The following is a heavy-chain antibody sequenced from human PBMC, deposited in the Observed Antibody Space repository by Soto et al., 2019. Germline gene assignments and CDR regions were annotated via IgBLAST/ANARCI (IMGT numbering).Heavy chain of an antibody. CDR3: ARQHRKKTQHYYYYGMDV. CDR1: GYSFTSYW. V-gene: IGHV5-51*01. D-gene: IGHD2-21*01. J-gene: IGHJ6*02. Sequence: GESLKISCKGSGYSFTSYWIGWVRQMPGKGLEWMGIIYPGDSDTRYSPSFQGQVTISADKSISTAYLQWSSLKASDTAMYYCARQHRKKTQHYYYYGMDVWGQGTTVTVSS. CDR2: IYPGDSDT.